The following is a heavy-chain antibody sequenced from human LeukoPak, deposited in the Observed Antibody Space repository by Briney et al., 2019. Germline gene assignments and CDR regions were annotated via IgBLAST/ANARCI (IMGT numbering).Heavy chain of an antibody. J-gene: IGHJ4*02. V-gene: IGHV4-4*09. D-gene: IGHD5-18*01. Sequence: SETLSLTCTVFGGSISSYYWSWIRQPPGKGLEWIGYIYTSGSTNYNPSLKSRVTISVDTSKNQFSLKLTSVTAADTAVYYCARQKLDTAMVRLGYFDYWGQGTLVTVSS. CDR3: ARQKLDTAMVRLGYFDY. CDR2: IYTSGST. CDR1: GGSISSYY.